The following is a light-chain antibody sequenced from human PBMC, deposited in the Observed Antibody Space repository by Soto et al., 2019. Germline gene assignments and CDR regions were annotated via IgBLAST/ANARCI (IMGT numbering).Light chain of an antibody. CDR3: QQYNKWPWT. V-gene: IGKV3-15*01. Sequence: EKVMTPSPGTLSVSPGERASLSCRASQSVGRSLAWYQQKPGQAPRLLISGASTGATGVPATFSGSGSGTEFTLTINSLQSEDFAMYYCQQYNKWPWTFGQGTKVDIK. CDR1: QSVGRS. J-gene: IGKJ1*01. CDR2: GAS.